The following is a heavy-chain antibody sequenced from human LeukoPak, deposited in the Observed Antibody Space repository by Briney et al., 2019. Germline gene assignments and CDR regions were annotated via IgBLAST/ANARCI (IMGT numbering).Heavy chain of an antibody. V-gene: IGHV1-18*01. CDR2: ISAYNGNT. Sequence: ASVKVSCKASGYTFTSCGISWVRQAPGQGLEWMGWISAYNGNTNYAQKLQGRVTMTTDTSTSTAYMELRSLRSDDTAVYYCARDPTDIVVVPAAMTDYWGQGTLVTVSS. CDR1: GYTFTSCG. J-gene: IGHJ4*02. D-gene: IGHD2-2*01. CDR3: ARDPTDIVVVPAAMTDY.